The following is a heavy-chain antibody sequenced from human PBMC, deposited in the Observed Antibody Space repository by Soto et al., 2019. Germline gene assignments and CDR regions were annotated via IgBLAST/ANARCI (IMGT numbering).Heavy chain of an antibody. Sequence: SETLSLTCTVSCGSISSYYWSWIRQPAGKGLEWIGRIYTSGSTNYNPSLKSRVTMSVDTSKNQFSLKLSSVTAADTAVYYCARASYYDSSGQFDYWGQGTLVTVSS. CDR2: IYTSGST. D-gene: IGHD3-22*01. J-gene: IGHJ4*02. V-gene: IGHV4-4*07. CDR1: CGSISSYY. CDR3: ARASYYDSSGQFDY.